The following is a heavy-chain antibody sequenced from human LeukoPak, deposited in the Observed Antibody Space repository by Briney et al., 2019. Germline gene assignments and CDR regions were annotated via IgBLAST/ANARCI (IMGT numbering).Heavy chain of an antibody. J-gene: IGHJ6*03. CDR3: ARDPEARTPHMDV. Sequence: ASVKVSCKASGYTFTGYYMHWVRQAPGQGLEWMGWINPNSGGTNYAQKFQGRVTMTRDTSISTAYMELSRLRSDDTAVYYCARDPEARTPHMDVWGKGTTDTVSS. CDR2: INPNSGGT. CDR1: GYTFTGYY. D-gene: IGHD1/OR15-1a*01. V-gene: IGHV1-2*02.